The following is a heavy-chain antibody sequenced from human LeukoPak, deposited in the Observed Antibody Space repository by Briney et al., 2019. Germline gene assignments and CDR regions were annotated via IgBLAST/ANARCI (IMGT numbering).Heavy chain of an antibody. CDR2: IHYSGTT. D-gene: IGHD3-22*01. CDR1: GGSVSSSYY. J-gene: IGHJ4*02. V-gene: IGHV4-39*01. CDR3: ARHYDSSGYFGPLFDY. Sequence: PSETLSLTCTVAGGSVSSSYYWGWIRQPPGKGREWIGTIHYSGTTYFNPSVKSRVTISVDTSKSQFSLKLSSVTAADTAVYHCARHYDSSGYFGPLFDYWGQGTLVTVSS.